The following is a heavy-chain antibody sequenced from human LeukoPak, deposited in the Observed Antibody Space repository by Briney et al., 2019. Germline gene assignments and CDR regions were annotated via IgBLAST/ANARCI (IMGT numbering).Heavy chain of an antibody. CDR3: AKMEAAAGRGLDY. CDR2: IKQDGSEK. CDR1: GFTFSSYW. J-gene: IGHJ4*02. D-gene: IGHD6-13*01. Sequence: GGSLRLSCAASGFTFSSYWMSWVRQAPGKGLEWVANIKQDGSEKYYVDSVKGRFTISRDNSKNTLYLQMNSLRAEDTAVYYCAKMEAAAGRGLDYWGQGTLVTVSS. V-gene: IGHV3-7*03.